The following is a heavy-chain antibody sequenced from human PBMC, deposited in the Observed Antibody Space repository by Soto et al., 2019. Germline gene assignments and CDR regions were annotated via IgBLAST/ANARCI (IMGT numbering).Heavy chain of an antibody. CDR1: GFSCSSYW. CDR3: ARPRYDGSGTPFDY. Sequence: EVQLVESGGGLVQPGGSLRLSCAASGFSCSSYWMHWVRHVPGKGLVWVSRISSDGSTTSYVDSVKGRFTISRDNAKNTVYLQMNSLRAEDTAVYYCARPRYDGSGTPFDYWGQGTLVTVSS. J-gene: IGHJ4*02. D-gene: IGHD3-22*01. V-gene: IGHV3-74*01. CDR2: ISSDGSTT.